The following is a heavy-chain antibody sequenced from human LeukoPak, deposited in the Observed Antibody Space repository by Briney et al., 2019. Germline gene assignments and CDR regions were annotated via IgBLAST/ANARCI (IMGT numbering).Heavy chain of an antibody. D-gene: IGHD3-22*01. V-gene: IGHV4-39*07. CDR3: ARWILDSSGRIFDY. CDR1: GGSISSSSYY. Sequence: YPSETLSLTCTVSGGSISSSSYYWGWIRQPPGKGLEWIGSIYYSGSTYYNPSLKSRVTISVDTSKNQFSLKLSSVTAADTAVYYCARWILDSSGRIFDYWGQGTLVTVSS. CDR2: IYYSGST. J-gene: IGHJ4*02.